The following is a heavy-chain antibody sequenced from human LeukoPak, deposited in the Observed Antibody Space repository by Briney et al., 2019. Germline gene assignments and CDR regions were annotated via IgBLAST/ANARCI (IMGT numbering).Heavy chain of an antibody. CDR3: AKVALGYCSGSSCYYFDY. Sequence: GGSLRLSCEASGFTFSGYAMSWVRQAPGKGLEWVSSINAFGARTYYADSVKGRFTISRDNSKNTLYLQMTRLRAEDTALYYCAKVALGYCSGSSCYYFDYGGQGTLVTVSS. V-gene: IGHV3-23*01. CDR1: GFTFSGYA. J-gene: IGHJ4*02. CDR2: INAFGART. D-gene: IGHD2-15*01.